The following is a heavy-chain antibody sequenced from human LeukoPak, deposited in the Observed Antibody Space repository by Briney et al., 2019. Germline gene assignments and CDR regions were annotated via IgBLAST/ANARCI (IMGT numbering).Heavy chain of an antibody. J-gene: IGHJ5*02. Sequence: ASVKVSCKASGYSFTTYYIHWVRQAPGQAPEWMGWINPNGGGTKYAQNFQGRVTMTRDTSITTVYMELSSLTFDDTAVYCCARDLRQQLILGWLDPWGQGTLVTVSS. D-gene: IGHD3/OR15-3a*01. V-gene: IGHV1-2*02. CDR1: GYSFTTYY. CDR3: ARDLRQQLILGWLDP. CDR2: INPNGGGT.